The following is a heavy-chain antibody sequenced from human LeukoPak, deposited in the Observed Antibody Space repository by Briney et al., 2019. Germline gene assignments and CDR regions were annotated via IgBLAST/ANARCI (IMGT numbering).Heavy chain of an antibody. D-gene: IGHD1-14*01. CDR1: GGSISSSSCY. CDR3: ARASEDYYYYYMDV. V-gene: IGHV4-39*07. J-gene: IGHJ6*03. CDR2: IYYSGST. Sequence: SETLSLTCTVSGGSISSSSCYWGWIRQPPGKGLEWIGSIYYSGSTYYNPSLKSRVTISVDTSKNQFSLKLSSVTAADTAVYYCARASEDYYYYYMDVWGKGTTVTISS.